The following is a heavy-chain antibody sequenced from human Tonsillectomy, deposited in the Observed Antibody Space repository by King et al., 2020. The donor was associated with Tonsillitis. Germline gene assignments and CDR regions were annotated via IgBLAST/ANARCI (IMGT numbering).Heavy chain of an antibody. CDR2: INPNSGGT. CDR1: GYTFTGYY. Sequence: QLVQSGAEVKKPGASVKVSCKASGYTFTGYYMHWVRQAPGQGLEWMGWINPNSGGTNYAQKFQGRVTMTRDTSISTAYMELSRLRSDDTAVYYCARVHRPVRSGSYYISWGQGTLVTVSS. CDR3: ARVHRPVRSGSYYIS. V-gene: IGHV1-2*02. J-gene: IGHJ5*02. D-gene: IGHD1-26*01.